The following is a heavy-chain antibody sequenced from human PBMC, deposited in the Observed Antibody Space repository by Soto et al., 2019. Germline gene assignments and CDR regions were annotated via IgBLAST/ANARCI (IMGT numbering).Heavy chain of an antibody. CDR1: GFTFSSYS. CDR3: ARDSAIAARRDYYYYMDV. J-gene: IGHJ6*03. V-gene: IGHV3-21*01. D-gene: IGHD6-6*01. Sequence: PGGSLRLSCAASGFTFSSYSMNWVRQAPGKGLEWVSSISSSSSYIYYTDTVKGRFTISRDNAKNSLYLQMNSLRAEDTAVYYCARDSAIAARRDYYYYMDVWGKGTTVTVSS. CDR2: ISSSSSYI.